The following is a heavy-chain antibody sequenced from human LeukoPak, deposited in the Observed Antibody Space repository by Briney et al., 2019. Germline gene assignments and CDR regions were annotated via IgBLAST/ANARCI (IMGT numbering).Heavy chain of an antibody. Sequence: SETLSLTCAVYGGSFSGHYWSWIRQPPGKGLEWIGEINHSGSTNYNPSLKSRVTISVDTSKNQFSLKLSSVTAVDTAVYYCARGSYGSGSYYGDYWGQGTLVTVSS. D-gene: IGHD3-10*01. J-gene: IGHJ4*02. CDR2: INHSGST. V-gene: IGHV4-34*01. CDR3: ARGSYGSGSYYGDY. CDR1: GGSFSGHY.